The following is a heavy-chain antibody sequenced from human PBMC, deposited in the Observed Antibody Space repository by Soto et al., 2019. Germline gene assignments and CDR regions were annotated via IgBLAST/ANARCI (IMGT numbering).Heavy chain of an antibody. D-gene: IGHD1-26*01. CDR2: ISSSGSTI. J-gene: IGHJ6*02. V-gene: IGHV3-48*03. Sequence: EVQLVESGGGLVQPGGSLRLSCAASGFTFSSYEMNWVRQAPGKGLEWVSYISSSGSTIYYADSVKGRFTISRDNAKNSLYLQMNSLRAEDTAVYYCARDARKWELLYYYYYGMDVWGQGTTVTVSS. CDR3: ARDARKWELLYYYYYGMDV. CDR1: GFTFSSYE.